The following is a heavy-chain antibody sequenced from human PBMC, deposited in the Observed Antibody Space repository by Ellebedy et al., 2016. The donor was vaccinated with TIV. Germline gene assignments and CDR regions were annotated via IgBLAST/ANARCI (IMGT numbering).Heavy chain of an antibody. D-gene: IGHD3-10*01. CDR1: GGSISSYY. CDR2: IYYNGST. V-gene: IGHV4-59*12. Sequence: MPSETLSLTCTVSGGSISSYYWSWIRQPPGKGLEWIGYIYYNGSTNYNPSLKSRVTISVDTSKNQFSLKLSSVTAADTAVYYCARGGGFGPTNWFDPWGQGTLVTVSS. J-gene: IGHJ5*02. CDR3: ARGGGFGPTNWFDP.